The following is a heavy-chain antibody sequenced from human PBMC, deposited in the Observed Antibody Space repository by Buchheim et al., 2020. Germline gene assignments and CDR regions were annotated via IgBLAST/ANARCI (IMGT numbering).Heavy chain of an antibody. CDR2: ISSDSGYI. Sequence: EVQLVESGGGLVKPGGSLRLSYAASGFTFSLYNMNWVRQAPGKGLEWVSLISSDSGYIRYADSVKGRFTVFRDNARNSLYLQMNSLRAEDTAMYYCARDDRNGWYVDDYWGQGTL. CDR1: GFTFSLYN. J-gene: IGHJ4*02. D-gene: IGHD6-19*01. CDR3: ARDDRNGWYVDDY. V-gene: IGHV3-21*01.